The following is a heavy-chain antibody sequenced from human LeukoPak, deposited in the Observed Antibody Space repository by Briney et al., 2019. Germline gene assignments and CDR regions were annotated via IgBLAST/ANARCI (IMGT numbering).Heavy chain of an antibody. V-gene: IGHV3-48*01. CDR2: ISSSSSTI. J-gene: IGHJ4*02. Sequence: PSETLSLTCAVYGESFSGHCWSWIRRPPGKGLEWVSYISSSSSTIYYADSVKGRFTISRDNAKNSLYLQMNSLRAEDTAVYYCARSAGYTSGWYFFDHWGQGTLVTVSS. D-gene: IGHD6-19*01. CDR1: GESFSGHC. CDR3: ARSAGYTSGWYFFDH.